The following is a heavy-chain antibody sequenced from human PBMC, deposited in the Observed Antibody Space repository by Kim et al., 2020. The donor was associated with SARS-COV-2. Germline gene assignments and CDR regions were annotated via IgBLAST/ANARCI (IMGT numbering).Heavy chain of an antibody. CDR2: IYYSGST. CDR3: ARQSIAARLGYFDY. J-gene: IGHJ4*02. V-gene: IGHV4-39*01. Sequence: SETLSLTCTVSGGSISSSSYYWGWIRQPPGKGLEWIGSIYYSGSTYYNPSLKSRVTISVDTSKNQFSLKLSSVTAADTAVYYCARQSIAARLGYFDYWGQGTLVTVSS. CDR1: GGSISSSSYY. D-gene: IGHD6-6*01.